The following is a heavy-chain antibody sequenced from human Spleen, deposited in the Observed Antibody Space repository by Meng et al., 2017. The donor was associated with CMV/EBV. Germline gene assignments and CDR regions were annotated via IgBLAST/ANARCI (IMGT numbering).Heavy chain of an antibody. J-gene: IGHJ5*01. CDR2: ISGSDSSGSDTKT. D-gene: IGHD4-11*01. V-gene: IGHV3-23*01. Sequence: GGSLRLSCAASGFPFINYDMSWVRQAPGKGLEWVSAISGSDSSGSDTKTYYADSVKGRFTISRDNSKNMLHLQMNSLSAEDTAVYYCAKGDSNLARYNCFDPWGQGTLVTVSS. CDR3: AKGDSNLARYNCFDP. CDR1: GFPFINYD.